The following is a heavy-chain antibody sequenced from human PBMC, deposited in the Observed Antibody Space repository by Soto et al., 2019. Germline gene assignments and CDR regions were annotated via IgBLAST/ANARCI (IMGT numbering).Heavy chain of an antibody. D-gene: IGHD1-1*01. Sequence: SETLSLTCTVSGGFISSYYWGWIRQSPGKGLEWIGNIHHSGSTNYNPSLRSRVTISVDTSKNQFSLKVGSVTAADTAVYYCARHYPLGYPLGYNWNYFDYWGQGTVVTVSS. V-gene: IGHV4-59*01. J-gene: IGHJ4*02. CDR2: IHHSGST. CDR1: GGFISSYY. CDR3: ARHYPLGYPLGYNWNYFDY.